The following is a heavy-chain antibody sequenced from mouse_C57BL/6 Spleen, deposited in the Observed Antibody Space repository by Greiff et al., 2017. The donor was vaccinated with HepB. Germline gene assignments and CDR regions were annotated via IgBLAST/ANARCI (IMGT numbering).Heavy chain of an antibody. V-gene: IGHV2-9-1*01. D-gene: IGHD3-2*02. CDR1: GFSLTSYA. J-gene: IGHJ4*01. CDR3: ASQAQANYYAMDY. CDR2: IWTGGGT. Sequence: VMLVESGPGLVAPSQSLSITCTVSGFSLTSYAISWVRQPPGKGLEWLGVIWTGGGTNYNSALKSRLSISKDNSKSQVFLKMNSLQTDDTARYYCASQAQANYYAMDYWGQGTSVTVSS.